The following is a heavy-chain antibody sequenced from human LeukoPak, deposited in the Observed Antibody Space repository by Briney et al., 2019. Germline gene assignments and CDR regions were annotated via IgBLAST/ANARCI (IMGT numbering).Heavy chain of an antibody. V-gene: IGHV4-34*01. D-gene: IGHD1-26*01. CDR1: GGPFSGYY. J-gene: IGHJ6*02. Sequence: PSETLSLTCAVYGGPFSGYYWSWLRQPPGKGLEWIGEINHSGSTNYNPSLKSRVIISVDTSKNQFSLKLSSVTAADTAVYYCARVREAATFYYYAMDVWGQGTTVTVSS. CDR3: ARVREAATFYYYAMDV. CDR2: INHSGST.